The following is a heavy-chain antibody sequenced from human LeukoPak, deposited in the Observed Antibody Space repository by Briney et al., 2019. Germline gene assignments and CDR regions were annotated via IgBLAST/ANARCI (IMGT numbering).Heavy chain of an antibody. CDR2: IYYSGST. Sequence: SETLSLTCTVSGGSISSYYWSWIRQPPGKGLEWIGYIYYSGSTNYNPSLKSRVTISADTSKNQFSLKLSSVTAADTAVYYCARDRVYGSGSYFNYYYGMDVWGQGTTVTVSS. V-gene: IGHV4-59*01. CDR3: ARDRVYGSGSYFNYYYGMDV. D-gene: IGHD3-10*01. J-gene: IGHJ6*02. CDR1: GGSISSYY.